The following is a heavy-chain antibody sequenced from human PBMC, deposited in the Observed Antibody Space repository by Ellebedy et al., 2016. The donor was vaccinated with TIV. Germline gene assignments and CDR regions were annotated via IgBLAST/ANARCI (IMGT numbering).Heavy chain of an antibody. CDR2: MRSEAYGGTT. CDR3: SREGTTWYDMLYHFDY. J-gene: IGHJ4*02. V-gene: IGHV3-49*03. CDR1: GFTFGDYA. D-gene: IGHD2-8*01. Sequence: GGSLRLSCTGSGFTFGDYAVSWFRQGPGKGLEWVGFMRSEAYGGTTKYAASVEGRFSISRDDSKNIAYLQMDSLKTEDTAMYFCSREGTTWYDMLYHFDYWGQGILVTVSS.